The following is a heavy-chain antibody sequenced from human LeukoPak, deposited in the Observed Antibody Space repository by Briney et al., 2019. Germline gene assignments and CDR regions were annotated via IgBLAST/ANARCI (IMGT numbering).Heavy chain of an antibody. Sequence: ASVKVSCKASGFTFTSSAVQWVRQARGQRLEWIGWIVVGSGNTNYAQKFQERVTITRDMSTSTAYMELSSLRSEDTAVYCCAAGLYSYGQMGYWGQGTLVTVSS. J-gene: IGHJ4*02. CDR3: AAGLYSYGQMGY. V-gene: IGHV1-58*01. CDR1: GFTFTSSA. D-gene: IGHD5-18*01. CDR2: IVVGSGNT.